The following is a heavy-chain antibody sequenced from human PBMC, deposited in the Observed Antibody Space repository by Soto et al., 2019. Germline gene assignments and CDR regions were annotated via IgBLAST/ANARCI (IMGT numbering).Heavy chain of an antibody. Sequence: QVQLVQSGAEVKKPGSSVKVSCKASGGTFNSYAISWVRQAPGQGLEWMGGIIPIFGTANYAQKLQGRVTITAEESTSTGCMGLSSLRAEDTAVYYCAREVGAQSDWFDPWGQGTLVSFSS. D-gene: IGHD1-26*01. CDR3: AREVGAQSDWFDP. CDR1: GGTFNSYA. V-gene: IGHV1-69*01. CDR2: IIPIFGTA. J-gene: IGHJ5*02.